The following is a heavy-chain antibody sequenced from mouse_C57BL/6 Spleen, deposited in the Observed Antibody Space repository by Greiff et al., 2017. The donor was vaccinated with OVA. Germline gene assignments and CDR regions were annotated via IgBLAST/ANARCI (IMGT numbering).Heavy chain of an antibody. V-gene: IGHV1-55*01. D-gene: IGHD3-2*02. J-gene: IGHJ4*01. Sequence: QVQLQQPGAELVKTGASVKMSCKASGYTFTSYWIIWVKQRPGQGLEWIGDIYPGSGSTNYNEKFKSKATLTVDTSSSTAYMQLSSLKSEDSAVFYCARFQTAQATYYAMDYWGQGTSVTVSS. CDR3: ARFQTAQATYYAMDY. CDR1: GYTFTSYW. CDR2: IYPGSGST.